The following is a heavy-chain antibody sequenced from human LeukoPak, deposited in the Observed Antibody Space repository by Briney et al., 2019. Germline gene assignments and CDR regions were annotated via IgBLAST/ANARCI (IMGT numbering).Heavy chain of an antibody. CDR3: ARDGYSSGWYGNWFDP. V-gene: IGHV1-18*01. D-gene: IGHD6-19*01. Sequence: ASVKVSCKASGYTFTSYGISWVRQAPGQGLEWMGWISAYNGNTNYAQKLQGGVTLTPDTSTRTASMEVRSLTYNGTAVYYCARDGYSSGWYGNWFDPWRQGTLVTVSS. J-gene: IGHJ5*02. CDR2: ISAYNGNT. CDR1: GYTFTSYG.